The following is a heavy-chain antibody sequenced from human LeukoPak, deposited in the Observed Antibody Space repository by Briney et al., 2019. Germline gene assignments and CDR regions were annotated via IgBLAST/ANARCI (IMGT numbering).Heavy chain of an antibody. J-gene: IGHJ6*03. CDR3: ARVATTPYYYMDV. Sequence: SETLSLTCTVSGGSISSGYYWGWIRQPPGKGLEWIGSIYHSGSTYYNPSLKSRVTISVDTSKNQFSLKLNSVTAADTAVYHCARVATTPYYYMDVWGKGTTVTVSS. CDR1: GGSISSGYY. V-gene: IGHV4-38-2*02. CDR2: IYHSGST. D-gene: IGHD5-12*01.